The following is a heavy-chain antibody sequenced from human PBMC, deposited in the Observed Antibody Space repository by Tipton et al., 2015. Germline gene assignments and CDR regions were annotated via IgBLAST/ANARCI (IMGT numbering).Heavy chain of an antibody. V-gene: IGHV4-34*01. CDR2: INDAGTT. CDR1: GGSFSGYS. J-gene: IGHJ4*02. CDR3: ARVWGYSYHYDY. Sequence: TLSLTCAVYGGSFSGYSWNWIRQPPGKGLEWVGEINDAGTTNYKSSLKSRVTISVDTSKNQFSLKLSSVTAADTAVYYCARVWGYSYHYDYWGPGTLVTVSS. D-gene: IGHD5-18*01.